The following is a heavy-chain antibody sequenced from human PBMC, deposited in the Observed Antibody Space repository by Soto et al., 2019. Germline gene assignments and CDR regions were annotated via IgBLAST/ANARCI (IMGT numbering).Heavy chain of an antibody. Sequence: QITLKESGPTLVKPTQTLTLTCTFSGFSLSTSGVGVGWIRQPPGKALEWLALIYWDDDKRYSPSLKSRLTITKDTSKNQVVLTMTNMDPVDTATYYCAHHDYYDSSSQGWFDPWGQGTLVTVSS. D-gene: IGHD3-22*01. J-gene: IGHJ5*02. V-gene: IGHV2-5*02. CDR2: IYWDDDK. CDR1: GFSLSTSGVG. CDR3: AHHDYYDSSSQGWFDP.